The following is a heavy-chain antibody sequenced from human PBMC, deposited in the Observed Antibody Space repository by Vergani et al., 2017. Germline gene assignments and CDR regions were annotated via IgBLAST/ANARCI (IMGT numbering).Heavy chain of an antibody. CDR1: GFTFSSYS. V-gene: IGHV3-21*01. CDR3: ASSTGGGGWYFGY. D-gene: IGHD6-19*01. CDR2: ISSSSSYI. J-gene: IGHJ4*02. Sequence: EVQLVESGGGLVKPGGSLRLSCAASGFTFSSYSMNWVRQAPGKGLEWVSSISSSSSYIYYADSVKGRFTISRDNAKNSLYLQMNSLRAEDTAVYYCASSTGGGGWYFGYWGQGTLVTVSS.